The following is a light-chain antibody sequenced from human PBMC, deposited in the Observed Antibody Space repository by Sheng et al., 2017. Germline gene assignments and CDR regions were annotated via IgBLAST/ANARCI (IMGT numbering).Light chain of an antibody. Sequence: QSALTQPASVSGSPGQSITISCTGTSSDVGGYNYVSWYQQHPGKAPKLIIFDVSNRPSGVSLRFSGSKSGNTASLTISGLQAEDEADYYCSSYTSTNTQVFGGGTKLTVL. CDR3: SSYTSTNTQV. V-gene: IGLV2-14*03. CDR2: DVS. CDR1: SSDVGGYNY. J-gene: IGLJ3*02.